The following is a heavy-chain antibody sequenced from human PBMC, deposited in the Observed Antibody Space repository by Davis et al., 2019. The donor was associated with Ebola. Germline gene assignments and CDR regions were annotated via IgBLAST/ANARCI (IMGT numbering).Heavy chain of an antibody. J-gene: IGHJ4*02. CDR3: ARGVGATPDY. CDR2: ISYDGSNK. D-gene: IGHD1-26*01. V-gene: IGHV3-30*03. CDR1: GFTFSSYG. Sequence: GESLKISCAASGFTFSSYGMHWVRQAPGKGLEWVAVISYDGSNKYYADSVKGRFTISRDNSKNTLYLQMNSLRAEDTAVYYCARGVGATPDYWGQGTLVTVSS.